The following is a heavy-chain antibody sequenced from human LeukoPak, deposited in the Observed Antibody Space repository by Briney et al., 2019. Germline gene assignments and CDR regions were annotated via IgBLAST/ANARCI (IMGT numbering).Heavy chain of an antibody. J-gene: IGHJ4*02. CDR2: ISSTGGST. V-gene: IGHV3-64*01. CDR3: ARDLYGDTSLVPGY. D-gene: IGHD5-18*01. Sequence: PGESLRLSCAASGFTFSSYAKHWVRQAPGKGLEYVSAISSTGGSTYYANSVKGRFTISRDNSKNTLYLQVGSLRAEDMAVYYCARDLYGDTSLVPGYWGQGTLVTVSS. CDR1: GFTFSSYA.